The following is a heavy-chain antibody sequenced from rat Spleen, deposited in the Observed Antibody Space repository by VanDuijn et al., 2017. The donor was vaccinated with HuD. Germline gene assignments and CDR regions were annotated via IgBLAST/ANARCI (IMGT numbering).Heavy chain of an antibody. Sequence: EVQLVESDGGLVQPGRSLKLSCAASGFTFSDYYMAWVRQAPTKGLEWVATISYDGSSTYYRDSVKGRFTISRDNAKSTLYLQMDSLRSEDTATYYCARVYSSYIYVMDAWGQGASVTVSS. CDR3: ARVYSSYIYVMDA. CDR1: GFTFSDYY. V-gene: IGHV5-29*01. CDR2: ISYDGSST. J-gene: IGHJ4*01. D-gene: IGHD1-2*01.